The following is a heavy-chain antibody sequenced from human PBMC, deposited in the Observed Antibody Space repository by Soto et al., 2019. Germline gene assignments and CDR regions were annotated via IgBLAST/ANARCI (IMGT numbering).Heavy chain of an antibody. CDR1: GFTFRTHA. CDR3: AKDVGDYVPYYNGMDV. J-gene: IGHJ6*02. Sequence: QVQLVESGGGVVQPGTSLSLSCAASGFTFRTHAMHWVRQAPGKGLEWMAVIAYDGNEKFYADSVKGRFTISRDNSKNALYLQINTLRTEDTAVYYCAKDVGDYVPYYNGMDVWGQGTTVTVSS. D-gene: IGHD4-17*01. V-gene: IGHV3-30*18. CDR2: IAYDGNEK.